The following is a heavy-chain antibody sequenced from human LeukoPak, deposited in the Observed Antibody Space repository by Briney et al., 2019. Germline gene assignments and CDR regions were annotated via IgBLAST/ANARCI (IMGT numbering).Heavy chain of an antibody. CDR3: AKDLEATDPEDY. CDR1: GYTFTSYD. D-gene: IGHD1-26*01. J-gene: IGHJ4*02. CDR2: MNPNSGNT. V-gene: IGHV1-8*01. Sequence: GASVKVSCKASGYTFTSYDINWVRQATGQGLEWMGWMNPNSGNTGYAQKFQGRVTMTRNTSISTAYMELSSLRSEDTAVYYCAKDLEATDPEDYWGQGTLVTVSS.